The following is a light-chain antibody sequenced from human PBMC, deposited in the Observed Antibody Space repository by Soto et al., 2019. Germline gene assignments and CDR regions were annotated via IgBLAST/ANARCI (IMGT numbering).Light chain of an antibody. V-gene: IGLV2-14*01. CDR3: SSHTSGSTRG. CDR2: EVT. J-gene: IGLJ1*01. Sequence: QSVLTQPASVSGSPGQSIAISCTGTSSDVGGYDYVSWYQQQPDKAPKLMIYEVTKRPSGVSNRFSGSKSGNTASLTISGLQSEDEADYYCSSHTSGSTRGFGTGTKV. CDR1: SSDVGGYDY.